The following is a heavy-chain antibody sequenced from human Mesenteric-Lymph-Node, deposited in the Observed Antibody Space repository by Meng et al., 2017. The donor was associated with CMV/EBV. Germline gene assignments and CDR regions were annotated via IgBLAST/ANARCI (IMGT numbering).Heavy chain of an antibody. CDR1: GFTFDDYT. J-gene: IGHJ4*02. CDR2: IKGDGSQE. Sequence: GGSLRLSCAASGFTFDDYTMHWVRQAPGKGPEWVANIKGDGSQEYYVDSVKGRFTISRDNAKNSLYLQLNSLRPEDTAVYYCTKGWELLAYWGQGTLVTVSS. V-gene: IGHV3-7*01. CDR3: TKGWELLAY. D-gene: IGHD1-26*01.